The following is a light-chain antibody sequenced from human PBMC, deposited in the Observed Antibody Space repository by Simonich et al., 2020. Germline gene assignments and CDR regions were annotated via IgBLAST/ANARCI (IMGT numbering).Light chain of an antibody. V-gene: IGLV2-11*01. CDR3: CSYASSYTV. CDR2: DVS. Sequence: QSALTQPRSVSWSPGQSVTIPCTGTSSDVGGYNYVSWYQQHPGKAPKLMIYDVSKRPSGVPGRFSGSKSGNTASLTISGLQAEDEADYYCCSYASSYTVFGGGTKLTVL. J-gene: IGLJ3*02. CDR1: SSDVGGYNY.